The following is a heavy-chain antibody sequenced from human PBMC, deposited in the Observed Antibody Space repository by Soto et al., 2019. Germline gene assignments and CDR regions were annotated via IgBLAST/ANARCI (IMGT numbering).Heavy chain of an antibody. V-gene: IGHV4-30-2*01. D-gene: IGHD5-18*01. CDR3: ARGGYSSNYYYYYGMDV. J-gene: IGHJ6*02. CDR2: IFHSGST. CDR1: GGSISSCGYS. Sequence: SETLSLTCAVSGGSISSCGYSWSWIRQPPGKGLEWIGYIFHSGSTYYNPSLKSRVTITVDRSKNQFSLKLSSVTAADTAVYYCARGGYSSNYYYYYGMDVWGQGTTVTVS.